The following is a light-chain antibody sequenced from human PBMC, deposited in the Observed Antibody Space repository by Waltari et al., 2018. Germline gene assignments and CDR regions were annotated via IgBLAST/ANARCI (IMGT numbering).Light chain of an antibody. J-gene: IGKJ2*01. CDR3: QQSYTTPHT. V-gene: IGKV1-39*01. CDR1: QSISSY. Sequence: DIQMTQSPSSLSASVGDRVTITCRASQSISSYLHWYQQKPGKAPKLLIYAASSLQSGVPSRFSGIGSGTDFTLTISSLQPVDFATYYCQQSYTTPHTFGQRTKLEIK. CDR2: AAS.